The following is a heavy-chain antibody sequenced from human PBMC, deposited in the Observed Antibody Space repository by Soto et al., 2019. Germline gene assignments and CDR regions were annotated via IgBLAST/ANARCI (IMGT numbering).Heavy chain of an antibody. CDR1: GDTFNFYT. Sequence: QVQLVQSGAEVKKPGSSVKVSCTASGDTFNFYTISWVRQAPGQGLEWMGRIIPMLGMSNYAQNFQGRVTMIADKSTRTAYMELSSLRSEDTALYYCATKYGSGSAHFDNWGQGTLVTVSS. CDR2: IIPMLGMS. V-gene: IGHV1-69*02. D-gene: IGHD3-10*01. CDR3: ATKYGSGSAHFDN. J-gene: IGHJ4*02.